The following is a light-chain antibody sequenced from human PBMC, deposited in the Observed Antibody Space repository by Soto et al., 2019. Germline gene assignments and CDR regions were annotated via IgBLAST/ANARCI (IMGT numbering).Light chain of an antibody. Sequence: EVVMTQSPATLSVSPGERATLSCRASQSVSGKLAWYQQKPGQAPRLLIYAASTRATGVPARFSGSGSGTEFTLTISSLQSEDFAIYYCQQYNNWLPYTFGQGTKVDIK. J-gene: IGKJ2*01. V-gene: IGKV3-15*01. CDR2: AAS. CDR1: QSVSGK. CDR3: QQYNNWLPYT.